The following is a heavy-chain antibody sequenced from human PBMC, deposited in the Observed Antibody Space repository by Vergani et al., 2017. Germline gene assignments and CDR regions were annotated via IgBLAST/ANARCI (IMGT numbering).Heavy chain of an antibody. Sequence: QVQLVQSRREVKEAGASVTVSCKASANAFSNYGLNWVREAPGQRLEWIGWNSAHNGETKYAQKYRGRVTLTTDTSTTTVYLKVRNLREDDTAIYYCARDLLNPGPLGYWGQGSLVIVSS. V-gene: IGHV1-18*04. CDR2: NSAHNGET. CDR1: ANAFSNYG. CDR3: ARDLLNPGPLGY. J-gene: IGHJ4*02.